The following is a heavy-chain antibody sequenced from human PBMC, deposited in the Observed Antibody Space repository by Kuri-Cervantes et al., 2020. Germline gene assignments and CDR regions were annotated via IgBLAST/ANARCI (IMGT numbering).Heavy chain of an antibody. D-gene: IGHD5-18*01. CDR3: AGVWEGRGYSSGYFVY. V-gene: IGHV3-23*01. Sequence: GESLKISCAVYGGSFSGYYWSWIRQPPGKGLEWVSTISGSGDSTYYADSVKGRFTISRDNAKNTLYLHMNSLSAEDTAVYYCAGVWEGRGYSSGYFVYWGQGTLVTVSS. J-gene: IGHJ4*02. CDR2: ISGSGDST. CDR1: GGSFSGYY.